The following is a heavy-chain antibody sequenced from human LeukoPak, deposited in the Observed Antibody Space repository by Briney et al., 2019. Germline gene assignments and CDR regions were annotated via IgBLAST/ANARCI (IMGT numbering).Heavy chain of an antibody. CDR1: GFTFNSYA. Sequence: GGSLRRSRAASGFTFNSYAMSWVRQAPEKGLEWVATISGSGGGTYYADSVKGRFTISRDDSKNTLYLQMNSLRAEDTAVYYCAKDLGRYRNNYFDYWGQGTLVTVSS. V-gene: IGHV3-23*01. CDR2: ISGSGGGT. J-gene: IGHJ4*02. CDR3: AKDLGRYRNNYFDY. D-gene: IGHD1-26*01.